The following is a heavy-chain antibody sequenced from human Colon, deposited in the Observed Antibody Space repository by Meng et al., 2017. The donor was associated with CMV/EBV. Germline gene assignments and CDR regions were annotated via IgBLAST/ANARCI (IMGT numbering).Heavy chain of an antibody. J-gene: IGHJ4*02. CDR1: GCTFSNYA. Sequence: DVQVLYAGGGLVQPGWSLRLSCTASGCTFSNYAMGWVRQAPGKGLEWVSGFSGSGDNTYYADSVKGRFTIFRDNSKNTLYLQMNSLRAEDTAVYYCAKYSGYLDPSDSWGQGTLVTVSS. V-gene: IGHV3-23*01. CDR3: AKYSGYLDPSDS. D-gene: IGHD3/OR15-3a*01. CDR2: FSGSGDNT.